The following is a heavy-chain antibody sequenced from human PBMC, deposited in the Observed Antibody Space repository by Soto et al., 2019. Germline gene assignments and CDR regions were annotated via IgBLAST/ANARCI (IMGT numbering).Heavy chain of an antibody. Sequence: GGSLRLSCAASGFTFSSYSMNWVRQAPGKGLEWVSYISGSGSTTYYADSVKGRFTISRDNAKNSLYLQMNSLRAEDTAVYYCARGPDRGRIANGSTFDIWGQGTMVTVSS. CDR2: ISGSGSTT. CDR3: ARGPDRGRIANGSTFDI. J-gene: IGHJ3*02. D-gene: IGHD6-13*01. V-gene: IGHV3-48*04. CDR1: GFTFSSYS.